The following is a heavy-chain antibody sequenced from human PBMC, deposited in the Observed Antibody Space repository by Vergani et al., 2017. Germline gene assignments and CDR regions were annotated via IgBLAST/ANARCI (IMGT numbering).Heavy chain of an antibody. D-gene: IGHD1-26*01. CDR1: GGSFSGYY. Sequence: QVQLHQWGAGLLKPSETLSLTCAVYGGSFSGYYWSWIRQPPGKGLEWIGEINHSGSTNYNPSLQSRVTISVDTSKNPFTLKLSSVTAADTAVYYCARGGGVGATPRPRRAFDYWGQGTMVTVYS. V-gene: IGHV4-34*01. CDR2: INHSGST. J-gene: IGHJ4*02. CDR3: ARGGGVGATPRPRRAFDY.